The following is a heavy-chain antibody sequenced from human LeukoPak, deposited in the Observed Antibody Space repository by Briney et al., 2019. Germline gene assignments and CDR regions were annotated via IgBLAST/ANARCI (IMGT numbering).Heavy chain of an antibody. CDR1: GYTFTSYA. CDR3: ARDGIHYYGSDSPNYFDL. CDR2: INTNTGNP. Sequence: ASVKDSCKASGYTFTSYAMNWARQPPGQGLEWMGWINTNTGNPTYAQGFTGRFVFSLDTSFSTASLQLSSLLAEDTAVDNCARDGIHYYGSDSPNYFDLWGQGTLVTVSS. J-gene: IGHJ5*02. D-gene: IGHD3-10*01. V-gene: IGHV7-4-1*02.